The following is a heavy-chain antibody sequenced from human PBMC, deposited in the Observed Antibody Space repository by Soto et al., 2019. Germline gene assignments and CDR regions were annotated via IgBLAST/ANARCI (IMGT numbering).Heavy chain of an antibody. Sequence: SETLSLTCTVSGGSISSGGYYWSWIRQHPGKGLEWIGYIYHSGTTYYKSSLKSRLTISVDTSKNQFSLKLSSVTAADTAVYYCSRFSKGDDRYYLDYCGQRTLVTVSA. V-gene: IGHV4-31*03. CDR3: SRFSKGDDRYYLDY. CDR2: IYHSGTT. J-gene: IGHJ4*02. CDR1: GGSISSGGYY.